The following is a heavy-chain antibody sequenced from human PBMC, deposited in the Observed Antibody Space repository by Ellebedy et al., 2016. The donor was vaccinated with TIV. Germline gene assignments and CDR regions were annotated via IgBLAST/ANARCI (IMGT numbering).Heavy chain of an antibody. Sequence: GGSLRLSXAASGFTFSDFSFHWVRPAPGEGLEWLALISFDGSNKYYAESVKGRFTISRDNSKNTLYLQVDSLGVDDMAVYFCARGETYYSDDNNYGFEYWGQGTLVAVSS. CDR2: ISFDGSNK. D-gene: IGHD3-22*01. J-gene: IGHJ4*02. CDR1: GFTFSDFS. V-gene: IGHV3-30*04. CDR3: ARGETYYSDDNNYGFEY.